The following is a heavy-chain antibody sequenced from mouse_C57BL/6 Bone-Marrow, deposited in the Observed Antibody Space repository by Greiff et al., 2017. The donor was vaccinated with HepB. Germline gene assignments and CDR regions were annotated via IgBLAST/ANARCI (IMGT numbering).Heavy chain of an antibody. CDR1: GYTFTSYW. CDR3: ARVDYDYDGDY. D-gene: IGHD2-4*01. Sequence: QVQLQQPGAELVRPGTSVKLSCKASGYTFTSYWMHWVKQRPGQGLEWIGVIDPSDSYTNYNQKFKGKATLTVDTSSSTAYMQRSSLTSEDSAVYYCARVDYDYDGDYWGQGTTLTVSS. J-gene: IGHJ2*01. CDR2: IDPSDSYT. V-gene: IGHV1-59*01.